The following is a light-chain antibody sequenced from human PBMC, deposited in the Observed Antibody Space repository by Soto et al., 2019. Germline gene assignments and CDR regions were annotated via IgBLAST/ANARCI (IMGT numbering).Light chain of an antibody. CDR2: DVR. J-gene: IGLJ3*02. V-gene: IGLV2-14*03. Sequence: QSVLTQPASVSGSPGQSITISCSGSSSDVGLSDYVSWYQQHPGKAPKLMIYDVRRRPSGVSDRFSGSKSGNTASLTVSGLQAEDEADYYCISYTSSSTLVLFGGGTQLTVL. CDR1: SSDVGLSDY. CDR3: ISYTSSSTLVL.